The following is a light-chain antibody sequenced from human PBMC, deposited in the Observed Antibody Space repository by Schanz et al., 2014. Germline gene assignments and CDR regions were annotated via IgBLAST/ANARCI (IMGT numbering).Light chain of an antibody. CDR3: SSYAGNKYV. CDR2: DVS. Sequence: QSALAQPASVSGSPGQSITISCTGTSSDFGVYNYVSWYQQHPGKAPKVMIYDVSNRPSGVSNRFSGSKSGNTASLTVSGLQAEDEADYYCSSYAGNKYVFGTGTKLTLL. V-gene: IGLV2-14*01. CDR1: SSDFGVYNY. J-gene: IGLJ1*01.